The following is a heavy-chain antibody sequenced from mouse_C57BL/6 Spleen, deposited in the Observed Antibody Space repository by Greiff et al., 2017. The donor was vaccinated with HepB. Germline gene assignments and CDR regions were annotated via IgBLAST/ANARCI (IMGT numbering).Heavy chain of an antibody. CDR3: TLYYGSSREFAY. Sequence: VHLVESGAELVRPGASVTLSCKASGYTFTDYEMHWVKQTPVHGLEWIGAIDPETGGTAYNQKFKGKAILTADKSSSTAYMGLRSLTSEDSAVYYCTLYYGSSREFAYWGQGTLVTVSA. D-gene: IGHD1-1*01. CDR2: IDPETGGT. J-gene: IGHJ3*01. CDR1: GYTFTDYE. V-gene: IGHV1-15*01.